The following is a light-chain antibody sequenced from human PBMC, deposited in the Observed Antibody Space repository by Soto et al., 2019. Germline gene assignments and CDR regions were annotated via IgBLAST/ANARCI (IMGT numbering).Light chain of an antibody. CDR1: QSVSIK. V-gene: IGKV3-15*01. CDR3: QQYNIRPPTT. Sequence: EIVLTQSPGTLSLSPGERATLSCRASQSVSIKLAWYQQRPGQAPRLLIYDTSTRATGIPARFSGSGFGTEFTLTISSLQSEDVAVYYCQQYNIRPPTTFGQGTRLEI. CDR2: DTS. J-gene: IGKJ5*01.